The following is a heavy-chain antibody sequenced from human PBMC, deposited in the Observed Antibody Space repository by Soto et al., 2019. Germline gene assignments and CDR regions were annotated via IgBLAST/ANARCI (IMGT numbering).Heavy chain of an antibody. CDR1: GGSFSGYY. D-gene: IGHD2-15*01. J-gene: IGHJ5*02. CDR2: INHSGST. V-gene: IGHV4-34*01. CDR3: ARDRSSVVFYGRYQDNWFDP. Sequence: SETLSLTCAVYGGSFSGYYWSWIRQPPGKGLEWIGEINHSGSTNYNPSLKSRVTISVDTSKNQFSLKLSSVTAADTAVYYCARDRSSVVFYGRYQDNWFDPWGQGTLVTVSS.